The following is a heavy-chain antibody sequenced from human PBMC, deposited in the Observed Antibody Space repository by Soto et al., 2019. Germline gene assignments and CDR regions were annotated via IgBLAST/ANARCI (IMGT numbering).Heavy chain of an antibody. CDR2: SSSSSTI. Sequence: SSSSSTIYYADSVKVRFTISRDNAKNALYLQMNSLRAEDTAVYYCASGGTMGYWGQGTLVTVSS. J-gene: IGHJ4*02. CDR3: ASGGTMGY. V-gene: IGHV3-48*01. D-gene: IGHD3-10*01.